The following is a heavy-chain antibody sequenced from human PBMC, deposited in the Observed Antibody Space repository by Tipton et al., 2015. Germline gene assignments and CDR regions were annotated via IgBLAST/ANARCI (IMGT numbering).Heavy chain of an antibody. Sequence: GSLRLSCAASGFTFSPYSMNWVRQAPGKGLEWVSYTGSSVSTIYYADSVKGRFTISRDNAKNSLYLQMNSLRGGDSTVYFCARDPVSLVRGVIMARGRGMDVWGQGTTVTVSS. D-gene: IGHD3-10*01. CDR1: GFTFSPYS. CDR2: TGSSVSTI. V-gene: IGHV3-48*01. CDR3: ARDPVSLVRGVIMARGRGMDV. J-gene: IGHJ6*02.